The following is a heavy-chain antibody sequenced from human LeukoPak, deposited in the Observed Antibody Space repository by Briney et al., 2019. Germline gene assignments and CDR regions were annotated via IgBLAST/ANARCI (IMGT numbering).Heavy chain of an antibody. V-gene: IGHV1-8*01. D-gene: IGHD2-2*01. CDR2: MNPNSGNT. J-gene: IGHJ6*03. Sequence: ASVKVSCKASGYTFTSYDINWVRQATGQGLEWMGWMNPNSGNTGYAQKVQGRVTMTRNTSISTAYMDLSSLRSEHTAVYYCPTTLPADRDYYYYMDVWGKGTTVTVSS. CDR3: PTTLPADRDYYYYMDV. CDR1: GYTFTSYD.